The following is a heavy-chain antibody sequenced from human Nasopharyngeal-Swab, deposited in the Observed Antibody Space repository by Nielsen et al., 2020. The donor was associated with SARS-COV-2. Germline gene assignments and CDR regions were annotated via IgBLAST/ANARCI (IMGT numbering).Heavy chain of an antibody. V-gene: IGHV4-39*01. CDR2: IYYGGGT. D-gene: IGHD6-13*01. J-gene: IGHJ4*02. CDR3: ATLSSSWYEYYFDY. Sequence: SETLSLTCTVSGGSISSSTYYWAWIRQPPGKGLEWIGSIYYGGGTYYNPSLKSRVTISVDTSKNQFSLKLSSVTAADTAVHYCATLSSSWYEYYFDYWGQGTLVTVSS. CDR1: GGSISSSTYY.